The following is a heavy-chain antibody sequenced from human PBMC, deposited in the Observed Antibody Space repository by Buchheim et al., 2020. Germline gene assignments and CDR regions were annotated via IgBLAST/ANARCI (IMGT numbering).Heavy chain of an antibody. CDR3: AKATRHSKWAKTLRFDP. D-gene: IGHD4-11*01. CDR1: GFTFSSYA. Sequence: EVQLLESGGGLVQPGGSLRLSCAASGFTFSSYAMSWVRQAPGKGLEWVSAISGSGGSTYYAGSVKGRFTISRDNSKNTLYLQMNSLRAEDTAVYYCAKATRHSKWAKTLRFDPWGQGTL. CDR2: ISGSGGST. J-gene: IGHJ5*02. V-gene: IGHV3-23*01.